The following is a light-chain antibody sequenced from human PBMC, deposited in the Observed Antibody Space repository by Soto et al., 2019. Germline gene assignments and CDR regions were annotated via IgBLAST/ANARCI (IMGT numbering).Light chain of an antibody. Sequence: ERVRTQTKATLSCSPGEGATVPCRASQSVSSHLAWYQRKPGQAPRLLFYDASTRATGIPARFSGSGSGTEFTLTISCLQSEDFALYYCPHSPGWPIPFCQGTLLEI. V-gene: IGKV3-15*01. CDR2: DAS. CDR3: PHSPGWPIP. J-gene: IGKJ5*01. CDR1: QSVSSH.